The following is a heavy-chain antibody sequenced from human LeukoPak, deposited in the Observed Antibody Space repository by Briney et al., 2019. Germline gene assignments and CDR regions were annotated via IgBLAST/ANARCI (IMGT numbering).Heavy chain of an antibody. Sequence: GGSLRLSCAASGFTFDDYGMSWVRQAPGKGLELVSGINWYAGSTGYADSVKGRFTISRDNAKNSLYLQMNSLRDEDTALYYCAREGYGDPFDYWGQGTLVTVSS. CDR1: GFTFDDYG. V-gene: IGHV3-20*04. D-gene: IGHD4-17*01. J-gene: IGHJ4*02. CDR2: INWYAGST. CDR3: AREGYGDPFDY.